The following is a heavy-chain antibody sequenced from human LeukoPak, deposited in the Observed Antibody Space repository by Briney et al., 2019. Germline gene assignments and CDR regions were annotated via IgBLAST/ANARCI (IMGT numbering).Heavy chain of an antibody. CDR1: GDSVSSNSAA. D-gene: IGHD3-3*01. J-gene: IGHJ5*02. Sequence: SQTLSLTCAISGDSVSSNSAAWNWIRQSPSRGLEWLGRTYYRSKWYNDYAVSVKSRITINPDTSKNQFSLQLNSVTPEDTAVYYCARGSVPYDFWSGYYHNWFDPWGQGPLVSVSS. CDR3: ARGSVPYDFWSGYYHNWFDP. CDR2: TYYRSKWYN. V-gene: IGHV6-1*01.